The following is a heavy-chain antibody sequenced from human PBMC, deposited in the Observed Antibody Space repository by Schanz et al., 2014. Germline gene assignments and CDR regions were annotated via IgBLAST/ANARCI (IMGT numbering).Heavy chain of an antibody. CDR3: AKGQGAVINNWYFDL. CDR2: ISGSGGST. D-gene: IGHD2-21*01. CDR1: GFTFSSYA. Sequence: EVQLLESGGGLVQPGGSLRLSCAASGFTFSSYAMSWVRQAPGRGLEWVSVISGSGGSTYYADSVKGRFTISRDNSKNTLSLQMNGLSADDTAIYYCAKGQGAVINNWYFDLWGRGTLVTVSS. V-gene: IGHV3-23*01. J-gene: IGHJ2*01.